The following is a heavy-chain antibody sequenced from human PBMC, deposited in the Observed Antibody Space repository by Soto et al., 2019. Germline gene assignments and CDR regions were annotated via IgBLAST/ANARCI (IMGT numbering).Heavy chain of an antibody. J-gene: IGHJ6*02. Sequence: HLLQSGGGLVQPGGSLRLSCAASGFPFSDYAMTWVRQAPGKGLEWVSVVSSSGRDTHYGDSVRGRFSISRDNSKNTLFIQITSLRVEDTAVYYCAKDCFPALSGKDFYYGFDVWGQGTTVTVSS. D-gene: IGHD1-26*01. CDR1: GFPFSDYA. CDR3: AKDCFPALSGKDFYYGFDV. CDR2: VSSSGRDT. V-gene: IGHV3-23*01.